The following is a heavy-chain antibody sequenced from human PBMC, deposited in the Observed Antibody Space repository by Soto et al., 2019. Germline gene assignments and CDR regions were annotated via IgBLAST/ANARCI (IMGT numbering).Heavy chain of an antibody. CDR2: IYYDGNS. D-gene: IGHD5-12*01. CDR1: GGSINSGDYY. V-gene: IGHV4-30-4*01. Sequence: SETLSLTCTVSGGSINSGDYYWTWVRQPPGKGLEWIGYIYYDGNSQHNPSLKSRVTMSIDTSKNQFSLNLSSVTAADTAVCYCARDRRWLPRGPNNWLDLWGQGTQVTVSS. J-gene: IGHJ5*02. CDR3: ARDRRWLPRGPNNWLDL.